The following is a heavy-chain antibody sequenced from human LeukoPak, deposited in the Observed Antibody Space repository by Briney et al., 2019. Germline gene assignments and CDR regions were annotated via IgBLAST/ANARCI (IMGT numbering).Heavy chain of an antibody. CDR2: ISSSSSYI. CDR3: AREPYYDILTGYLDY. Sequence: PGGSLRLSCAASGFTFSSYSMNWVRQAPGKGLEWVSSISSSSSYIYYADSVKGRFTISRDNAKNSLYLQMNSLRAEDTAVYYCAREPYYDILTGYLDYWGQGTLVTVSS. CDR1: GFTFSSYS. D-gene: IGHD3-9*01. J-gene: IGHJ4*02. V-gene: IGHV3-21*01.